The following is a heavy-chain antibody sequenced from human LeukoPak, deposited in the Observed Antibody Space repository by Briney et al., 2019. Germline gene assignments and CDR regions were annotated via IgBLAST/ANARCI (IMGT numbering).Heavy chain of an antibody. CDR2: IYHSGGT. J-gene: IGHJ6*02. Sequence: PSETLSLTCALSGGSISSGGYSWSWIRQPPGKGLEWIGYIYHSGGTYYNPSLKSRVTISVDRSKTQFSRKLGSGTAADTAVYYCARGVSSTTPRSHYVMDVWGQGTTVTVSS. CDR1: GGSISSGGYS. CDR3: ARGVSSTTPRSHYVMDV. D-gene: IGHD2-2*01. V-gene: IGHV4-30-2*01.